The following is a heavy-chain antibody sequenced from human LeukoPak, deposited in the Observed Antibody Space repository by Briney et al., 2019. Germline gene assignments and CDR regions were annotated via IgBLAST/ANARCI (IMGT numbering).Heavy chain of an antibody. V-gene: IGHV3-21*01. J-gene: IGHJ4*02. Sequence: GGSLRLSCAASGFTFSSYSMNWVRQAPGKGLGWVSSISSSSSYIYYADSVKGRFTISRDNAKNSLYLQMNSLRAEDTAVYYCARGNRGIIAARQDFDYWGQGTLVTVSS. CDR1: GFTFSSYS. CDR2: ISSSSSYI. CDR3: ARGNRGIIAARQDFDY. D-gene: IGHD6-6*01.